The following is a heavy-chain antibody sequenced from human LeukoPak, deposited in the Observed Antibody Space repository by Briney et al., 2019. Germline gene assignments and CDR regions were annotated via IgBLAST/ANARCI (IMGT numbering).Heavy chain of an antibody. V-gene: IGHV1-8*01. Sequence: ASVKVSCTGSGYTFTRYDINWVRQATGQRLEWMGWMNANSGNTGYAQKFQGRVTMTRNTSISTAYMELSSLRSEDTAVYYCARSPYQGYYYYYMDVWGKGTTVTVSS. CDR3: ARSPYQGYYYYYMDV. J-gene: IGHJ6*03. CDR2: MNANSGNT. CDR1: GYTFTRYD. D-gene: IGHD2-2*01.